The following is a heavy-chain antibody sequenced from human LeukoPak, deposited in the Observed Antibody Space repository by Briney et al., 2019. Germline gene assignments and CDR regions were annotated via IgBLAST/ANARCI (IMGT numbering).Heavy chain of an antibody. CDR1: GYSFANYW. J-gene: IGHJ4*02. Sequence: GSLKISCKGSGYSFANYWIVWVRQMPGKGLEWMGIIYPGDSNTRYSPSFQGQVSISADKSISTAYLEWSGLKTSDTAIYYCARLLGVGVGVTAMFDYWGQGTLVTVSS. CDR2: IYPGDSNT. D-gene: IGHD1-26*01. V-gene: IGHV5-51*01. CDR3: ARLLGVGVGVTAMFDY.